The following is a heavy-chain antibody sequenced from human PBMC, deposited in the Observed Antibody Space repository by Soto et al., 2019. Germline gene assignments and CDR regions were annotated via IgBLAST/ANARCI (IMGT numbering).Heavy chain of an antibody. Sequence: ASVKVSCKASGGTFSSYAISWVRQAPGQGLEWMGGIIPIFGTANYAQKFQGRVTITADESTSTAYMELSSLRSEDTAVYYCARGRYPYYYYGMDVWGQGTTVTVSS. D-gene: IGHD1-1*01. J-gene: IGHJ6*02. CDR2: IIPIFGTA. CDR1: GGTFSSYA. V-gene: IGHV1-69*13. CDR3: ARGRYPYYYYGMDV.